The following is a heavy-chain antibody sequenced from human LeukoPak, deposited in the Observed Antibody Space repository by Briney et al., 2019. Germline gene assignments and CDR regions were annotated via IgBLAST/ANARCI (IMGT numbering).Heavy chain of an antibody. V-gene: IGHV3-49*03. CDR2: IRSKAYGGTT. Sequence: QPGGSLRLSCTASGFTFGDYAMSWFRQAPGKGLEWVGFIRSKAYGGTTEYAASVKGRFTISRDDSKSIAYLQMNSLKTEDTAVYYCTRGLPDTAIRAFDIWGQGTMVTVSS. J-gene: IGHJ3*02. D-gene: IGHD5-18*01. CDR3: TRGLPDTAIRAFDI. CDR1: GFTFGDYA.